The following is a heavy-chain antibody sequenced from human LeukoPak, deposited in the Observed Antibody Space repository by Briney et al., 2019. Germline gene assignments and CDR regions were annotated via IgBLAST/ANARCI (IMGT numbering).Heavy chain of an antibody. Sequence: GESLRLSCAASGFTFSSYSMNWVRQAPGKGLEWVSSISSSSSYIYYADSVKGRFTISRDNAKNSLYLQMNSLRAEDTAVYYCASPLAGYSGYDRDYWGQGTLVTVSS. J-gene: IGHJ4*02. CDR3: ASPLAGYSGYDRDY. D-gene: IGHD5-12*01. V-gene: IGHV3-21*01. CDR2: ISSSSSYI. CDR1: GFTFSSYS.